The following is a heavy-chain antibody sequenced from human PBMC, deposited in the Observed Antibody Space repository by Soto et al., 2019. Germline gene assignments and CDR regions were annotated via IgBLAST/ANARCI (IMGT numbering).Heavy chain of an antibody. CDR3: ARGGIVVVPAAIYYYYYYMDV. J-gene: IGHJ6*03. V-gene: IGHV1-3*01. D-gene: IGHD2-2*01. CDR1: GYTFTSYG. Sequence: ASVKVSCKASGYTFTSYGISWVRQAPGQRLEWMGWINAGNGNTKYSQKFQGRVTITRDTSASTAYMELSSLRSEDTAVYYCARGGIVVVPAAIYYYYYYMDVWGKGTTVTVSS. CDR2: INAGNGNT.